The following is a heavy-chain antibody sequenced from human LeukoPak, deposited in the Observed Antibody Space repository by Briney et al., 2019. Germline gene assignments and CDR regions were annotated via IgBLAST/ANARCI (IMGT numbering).Heavy chain of an antibody. CDR2: IWYDGSNK. CDR3: ARDTIFGVVMSPYGMDV. Sequence: GGSLRLSCAASGFTFSSYAMSWVRQAPGKGLEWVAVIWYDGSNKYYADSVKGRFTISRDNSKNTLYLQMNSLRAEDTAVYYCARDTIFGVVMSPYGMDVWGQGTTVTVSS. D-gene: IGHD3-3*01. J-gene: IGHJ6*02. V-gene: IGHV3-33*08. CDR1: GFTFSSYA.